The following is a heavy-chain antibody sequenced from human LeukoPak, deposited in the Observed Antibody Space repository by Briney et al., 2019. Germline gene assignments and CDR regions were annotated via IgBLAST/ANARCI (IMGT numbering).Heavy chain of an antibody. V-gene: IGHV3-66*04. J-gene: IGHJ5*02. CDR1: GITVSGNY. D-gene: IGHD4-23*01. CDR3: ARLVTETTVINSGWFDP. CDR2: IYSSGNT. Sequence: GGTLRLSCAASGITVSGNYMAWVRQAPGKGLEWVSVIYSSGNTYHAHSVKGRFSISRDNSKNQVYLQMSGLRVEDTAVYYCARLVTETTVINSGWFDPWGRGILVTVSS.